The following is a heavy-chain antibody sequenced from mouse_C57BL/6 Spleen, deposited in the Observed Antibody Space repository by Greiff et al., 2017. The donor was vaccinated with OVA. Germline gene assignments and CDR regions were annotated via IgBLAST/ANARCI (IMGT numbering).Heavy chain of an antibody. J-gene: IGHJ1*03. CDR2: ISDGGSYT. CDR1: GFTFSSYA. V-gene: IGHV5-4*01. CDR3: ARVYYGSSYAWYCDV. D-gene: IGHD1-1*01. Sequence: DVQLVESGGGLVKPGGSLKLSCAASGFTFSSYAMSWVRQTPEKRLEWVATISDGGSYTYYPDNVKGRFTISRDNAKNNLYLKKSHLKSENTAKYYCARVYYGSSYAWYCDVWGTGTTVTVSS.